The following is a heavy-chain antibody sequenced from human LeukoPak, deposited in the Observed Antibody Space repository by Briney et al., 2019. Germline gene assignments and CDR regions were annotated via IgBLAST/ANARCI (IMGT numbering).Heavy chain of an antibody. V-gene: IGHV1-69*04. CDR2: IIPILGIA. CDR3: ARGLGYCSGGSCYTLYNWFDP. Sequence: PAASVKVSCKASGGTFSIYAVSWVRHAPGQGLEWMGRIIPILGIANYAQKFQGRVTITADKSTSTAYMELSSLRSEDTAVYYCARGLGYCSGGSCYTLYNWFDPWGQGTLVTVSS. J-gene: IGHJ5*02. D-gene: IGHD2-15*01. CDR1: GGTFSIYA.